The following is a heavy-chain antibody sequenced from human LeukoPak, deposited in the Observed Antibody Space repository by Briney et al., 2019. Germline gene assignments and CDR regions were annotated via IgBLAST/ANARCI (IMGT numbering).Heavy chain of an antibody. CDR2: IYYSGST. CDR3: ARQPIGFLDLGQHRDYYYGMDV. Sequence: SETLSLTCTVSGGSISSYYWSWIRQPPGKGLEWIGYIYYSGSTSYNPSLKSRVTISVDTSKNQFSLKLSSVTAADTAVYYCARQPIGFLDLGQHRDYYYGMDVWGQGTTVTVSS. D-gene: IGHD3-3*02. CDR1: GGSISSYY. J-gene: IGHJ6*02. V-gene: IGHV4-59*08.